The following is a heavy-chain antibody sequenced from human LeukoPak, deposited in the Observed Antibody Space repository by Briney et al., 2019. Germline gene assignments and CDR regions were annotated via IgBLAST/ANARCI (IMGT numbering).Heavy chain of an antibody. V-gene: IGHV3-21*01. Sequence: GGSLRLSCAASGFTFSSYSMNWVRQAPGKGLEWVSYISSSSSYIYYADSLKGRFTISRDNSKNSLFLQMNSLGAEDTAVYYCARDYDSSRGLYYFDYWGQGTLVTVSS. J-gene: IGHJ4*02. CDR2: ISSSSSYI. CDR1: GFTFSSYS. CDR3: ARDYDSSRGLYYFDY. D-gene: IGHD6-13*01.